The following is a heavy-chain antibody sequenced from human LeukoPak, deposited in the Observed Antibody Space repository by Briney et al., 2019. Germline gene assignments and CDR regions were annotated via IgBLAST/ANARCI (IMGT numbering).Heavy chain of an antibody. CDR1: GGSISNDNW. CDR2: IHHSGSA. J-gene: IGHJ6*03. V-gene: IGHV4-4*02. D-gene: IGHD2-2*01. Sequence: SGTLSLTCAVFGGSISNDNWWSWVRQPPGKGLEWIGEIHHSGSATYNPSLKSRVTMSVDTSKNQFSLKLSSVTAADTAVYYCAREAVPAAMSYYYYMDVWGKGTTVTVSS. CDR3: AREAVPAAMSYYYYMDV.